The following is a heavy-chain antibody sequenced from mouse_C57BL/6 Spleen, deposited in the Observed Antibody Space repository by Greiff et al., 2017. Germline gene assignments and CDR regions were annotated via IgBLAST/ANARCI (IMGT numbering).Heavy chain of an antibody. V-gene: IGHV1-81*01. D-gene: IGHD2-12*01. Sequence: QVQLQQSGAELARPGASVKLSCKASGYTFTSYGISWVKQRTGQGLEWIGEIYPRSGNTYYNEKFKGKATLTADKSSSTAYMELRSLTSEDSAVYFCARRPDDPLYWYFDVWGTGTTVTVSS. CDR1: GYTFTSYG. J-gene: IGHJ1*03. CDR3: ARRPDDPLYWYFDV. CDR2: IYPRSGNT.